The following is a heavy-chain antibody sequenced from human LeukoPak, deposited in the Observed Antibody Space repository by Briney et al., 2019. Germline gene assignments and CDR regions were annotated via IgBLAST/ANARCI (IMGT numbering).Heavy chain of an antibody. V-gene: IGHV3-7*05. CDR3: ARRSLTMIATFEY. CDR2: IKQDGSEK. Sequence: GGSLRLSCAASGFTFSSYWMSWVRQAPGKGLEWVANIKQDGSEKYYVDSVKGRFTISRDNAKNSLDLQMNSVRAEDTAVYYCARRSLTMIATFEYWGYGTLVTVSS. J-gene: IGHJ4*01. D-gene: IGHD3-22*01. CDR1: GFTFSSYW.